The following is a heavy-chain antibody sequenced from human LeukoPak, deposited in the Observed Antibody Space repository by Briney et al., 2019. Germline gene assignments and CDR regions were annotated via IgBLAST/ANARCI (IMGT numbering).Heavy chain of an antibody. V-gene: IGHV3-30*03. CDR3: ARASPDLSLFDP. J-gene: IGHJ5*02. CDR2: ISYDGSNK. CDR1: GFTFSSYS. Sequence: PGGSLRLSCAASGFTFSSYSMNWVRQAPGKGLEWVAVISYDGSNKYYADSVKGRFTISRDNSKNTLYLQMNSLRAEDTAVYYCARASPDLSLFDPWGQGTLVTVSS. D-gene: IGHD3-16*02.